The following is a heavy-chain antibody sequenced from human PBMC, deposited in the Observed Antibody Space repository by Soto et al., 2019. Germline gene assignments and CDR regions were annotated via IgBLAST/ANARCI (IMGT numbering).Heavy chain of an antibody. CDR3: AHTRVSYYYYGMDV. Sequence: QITLKESGPTLVKPTQTLTLTCTFSGFSLSTSGVGVGWIRQPPGKALEWLALIYWDDDKRYSPSLKSRLTIXKXTXXNQVVLTMTNMDPVDTATYYCAHTRVSYYYYGMDVWGQGTTVTVSS. CDR1: GFSLSTSGVG. CDR2: IYWDDDK. J-gene: IGHJ6*02. V-gene: IGHV2-5*02.